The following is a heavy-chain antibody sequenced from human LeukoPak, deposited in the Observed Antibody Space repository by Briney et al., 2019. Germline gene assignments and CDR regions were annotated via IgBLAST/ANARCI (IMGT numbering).Heavy chain of an antibody. Sequence: SETLSLTCTVSGGSISSSTYYWGWIRQPPGKGLEWIGSMYYSGSTYYNPSLKSRVTISVDTSRNQFSLKLSSVTAADTAVYYCARPGSSSGWLYFDFWGQGTPVTVSS. CDR2: MYYSGST. CDR3: ARPGSSSGWLYFDF. V-gene: IGHV4-39*01. CDR1: GGSISSSTYY. J-gene: IGHJ4*02. D-gene: IGHD6-19*01.